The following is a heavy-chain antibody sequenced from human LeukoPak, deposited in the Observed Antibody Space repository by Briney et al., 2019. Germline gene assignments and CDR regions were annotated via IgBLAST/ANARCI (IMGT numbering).Heavy chain of an antibody. CDR1: GGSISSYY. CDR3: ARPGPGLFSCGMDV. V-gene: IGHV4-59*08. D-gene: IGHD6-6*01. J-gene: IGHJ6*02. CDR2: IYYSGST. Sequence: PSETLSLTCTVSGGSISSYYWSWIRQPPGKGLERIGYIYYSGSTNYNPSLKSRVTISEDTSKNQFSLKLSSVTAADTAVYYCARPGPGLFSCGMDVSGQGTTVTVSS.